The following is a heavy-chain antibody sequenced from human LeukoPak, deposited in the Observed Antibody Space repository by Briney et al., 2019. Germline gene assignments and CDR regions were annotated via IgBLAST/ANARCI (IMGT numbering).Heavy chain of an antibody. CDR2: ISGSGGSGSST. CDR1: GFTFNNYA. D-gene: IGHD6-13*01. Sequence: SGGSLRLSCAASGFTFNNYAMSWVRQAPGEGLEWVSTISGSGGSGSSTYYADSVKGRFTISRDNSNNTLYLQVHSLRAEDTAVYFCAKSRSSIAAAINYWGQGTLVTVSS. J-gene: IGHJ4*02. V-gene: IGHV3-23*01. CDR3: AKSRSSIAAAINY.